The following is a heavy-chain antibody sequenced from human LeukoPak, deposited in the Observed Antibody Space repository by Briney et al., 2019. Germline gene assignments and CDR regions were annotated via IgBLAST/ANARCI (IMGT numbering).Heavy chain of an antibody. D-gene: IGHD3-22*01. CDR2: ISAYNGNT. J-gene: IGHJ4*02. V-gene: IGHV1-18*01. Sequence: VASVKVSCKASGYPFSYYGISWVRQAPGQGLEWMGWISAYNGNTNYAQKFQGRVTMTTDTSTSTAYMELRSLRSDDTAVYYCARDKAGYYDSSGYYDYWGQGTLVTVSS. CDR1: GYPFSYYG. CDR3: ARDKAGYYDSSGYYDY.